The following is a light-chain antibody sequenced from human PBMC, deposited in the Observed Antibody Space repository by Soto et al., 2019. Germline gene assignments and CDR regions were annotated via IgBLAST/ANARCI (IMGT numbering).Light chain of an antibody. CDR3: QQTFRKPPWT. J-gene: IGKJ1*01. CDR2: CAS. V-gene: IGKV1-39*01. CDR1: HNINNF. Sequence: DIQLTQSPSSLSAQVGDRVTITCRTSHNINNFLNWYRQRPGEGPELLIYCASGLRGGFPTRFSSARSRTEFTLTNRGLQPEDSANFYCQQTFRKPPWTLGHRTKV.